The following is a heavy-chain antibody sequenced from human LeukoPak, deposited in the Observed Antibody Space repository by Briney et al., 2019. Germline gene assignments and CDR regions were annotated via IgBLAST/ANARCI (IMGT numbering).Heavy chain of an antibody. CDR3: ARRFGSGSYYKY. Sequence: SETLSLTCAVSGDSVSSSNWWNWVRQPPGKGLEWIGEMYHSGSTNYNPSLKSRVTISVDTSKNQFSLKLRSVTAADTAVYYCARRFGSGSYYKYWGQGTLVTVSS. V-gene: IGHV4-4*02. J-gene: IGHJ4*02. CDR1: GDSVSSSNW. D-gene: IGHD3-10*01. CDR2: MYHSGST.